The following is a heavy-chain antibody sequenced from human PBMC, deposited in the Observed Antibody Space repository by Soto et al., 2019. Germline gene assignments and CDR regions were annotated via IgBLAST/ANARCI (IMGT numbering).Heavy chain of an antibody. D-gene: IGHD3-16*01. J-gene: IGHJ6*03. Sequence: QVQLVESGGGVVQPGRSLRLSCVGSGFSFSSYDMNWVRQAPGTGLEWVALMSYDGSKKYYGDSVRGRVTISRDNSKNTLYLQVDLLSPEGTGMYYCANGLKPGSRWSLGGVEHCMDVWGRGTTVSVSS. CDR2: MSYDGSKK. CDR1: GFSFSSYD. V-gene: IGHV3-30*18. CDR3: ANGLKPGSRWSLGGVEHCMDV.